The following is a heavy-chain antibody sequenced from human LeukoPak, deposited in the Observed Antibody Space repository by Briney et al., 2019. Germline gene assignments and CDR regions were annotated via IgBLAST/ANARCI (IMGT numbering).Heavy chain of an antibody. D-gene: IGHD3-22*01. CDR3: ARDGHRTYYYDTSTYRFDY. J-gene: IGHJ4*02. CDR1: GYTFTSYA. CDR2: ISTYNGNT. Sequence: ASVKVSCKASGYTFTSYAISWVRQAPGQGLEWMGWISTYNGNTNYAQKLQGRVTMTTDTSTSTVYMELRSLRSDDTAVYYCARDGHRTYYYDTSTYRFDYWGQGTLVTVSS. V-gene: IGHV1-18*01.